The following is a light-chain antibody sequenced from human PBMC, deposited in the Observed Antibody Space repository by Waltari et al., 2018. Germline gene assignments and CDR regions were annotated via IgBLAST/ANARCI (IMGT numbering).Light chain of an antibody. V-gene: IGKV3-15*01. CDR2: GAS. J-gene: IGKJ2*01. CDR1: QSVINN. Sequence: EIVMTQSPATLSVSPGERATLSCRASQSVINNLAWYQQKPGQAPSLIIYGASTRATGIPARFSGSGSGTEFTLTISSLQSEDFAVYYCQQYNNWPPYTFGQGTKLEIK. CDR3: QQYNNWPPYT.